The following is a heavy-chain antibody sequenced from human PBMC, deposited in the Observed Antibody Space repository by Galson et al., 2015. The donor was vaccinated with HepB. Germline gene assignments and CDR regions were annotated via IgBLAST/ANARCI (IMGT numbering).Heavy chain of an antibody. J-gene: IGHJ4*02. D-gene: IGHD4/OR15-4a*01. CDR1: GLTFTNAG. CDR3: SLPSGMVPTRY. V-gene: IGHV3-15*01. CDR2: IKSKTDGCTT. Sequence: SLRLSCAASGLTFTNAGMSWVRQAPGKGLEWVGRIKSKTDGCTTDYAAPVKGRFSISRDDSRNTPYLQMNSLKTEDTAVYYCSLPSGMVPTRYWGQGALVTVSS.